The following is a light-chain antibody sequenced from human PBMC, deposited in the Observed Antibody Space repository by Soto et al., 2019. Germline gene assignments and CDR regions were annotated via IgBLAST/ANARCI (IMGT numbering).Light chain of an antibody. Sequence: EIVLTQSPATLSLSPGERATLSCRASQSVGSNLAWYQHRPGQAPRLLMYDASKRATGVPARFSGSGSGTDLTLSISSLEPGDFAVDNCQQSGDSSTFGQGTRLETK. CDR2: DAS. CDR1: QSVGSN. J-gene: IGKJ5*01. CDR3: QQSGDSST. V-gene: IGKV3-11*01.